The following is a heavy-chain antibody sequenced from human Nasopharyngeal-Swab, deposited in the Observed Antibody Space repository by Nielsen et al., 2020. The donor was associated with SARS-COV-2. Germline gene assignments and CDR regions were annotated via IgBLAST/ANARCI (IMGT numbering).Heavy chain of an antibody. J-gene: IGHJ4*02. CDR2: IYSGCSST. D-gene: IGHD5-18*01. Sequence: GGSLRLGCGASGLTFSSYAMSWVSQAPGKGLEWVSVIYSGCSSTYYADSVKGRFTISRDNSKNTLYLQMNSLRAEDTAVYYCAKNSYGFGYYFDYWGQGTLVTVAS. CDR3: AKNSYGFGYYFDY. CDR1: GLTFSSYA. V-gene: IGHV3-23*03.